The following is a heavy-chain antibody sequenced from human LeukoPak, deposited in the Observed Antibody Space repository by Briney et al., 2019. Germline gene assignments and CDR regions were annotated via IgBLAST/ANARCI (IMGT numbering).Heavy chain of an antibody. D-gene: IGHD6-13*01. CDR2: IHDGGSPI. J-gene: IGHJ4*02. V-gene: IGHV3-48*01. CDR1: GFTFSSYS. CDR3: ARGDSSWFSY. Sequence: PGGSLRLSRAASGFTFSSYSMTWVRQAPGKGLEWISYIHDGGSPIYYADSVKGRFTVSRDNAKNSLYLQMNSLRAEDTAVYYCARGDSSWFSYWGQGTLVTVSS.